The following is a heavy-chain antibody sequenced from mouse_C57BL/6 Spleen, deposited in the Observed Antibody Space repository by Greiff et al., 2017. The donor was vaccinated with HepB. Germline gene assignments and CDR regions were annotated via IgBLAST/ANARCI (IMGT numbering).Heavy chain of an antibody. CDR2: INPSSGYT. D-gene: IGHD2-5*01. V-gene: IGHV1-7*01. CDR1: GYTFTSYW. Sequence: VQLQQSGAELAKPGASVKLSCKASGYTFTSYWMHWVKQRPGQGLEWIGYINPSSGYTKYNQKFKDKATLTADQSSSTAYMQRSSLTYEDSAVYYCARKGSNYEFDYWGQGTTLTVSS. J-gene: IGHJ2*01. CDR3: ARKGSNYEFDY.